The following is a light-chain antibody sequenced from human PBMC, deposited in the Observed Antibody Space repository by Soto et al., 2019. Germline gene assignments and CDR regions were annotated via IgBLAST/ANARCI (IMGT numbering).Light chain of an antibody. CDR1: QSVSSN. CDR3: QQSDNWPPYT. CDR2: GAS. Sequence: EIVMTQSPATLSVSPVERATLSCRASQSVSSNLAWYQQKPGQAPRLLFYGASTRATGIPARFSGSGSGTEFTLTISSLQSEDFAVYYCQQSDNWPPYTFGQGTKLQIK. V-gene: IGKV3-15*01. J-gene: IGKJ2*01.